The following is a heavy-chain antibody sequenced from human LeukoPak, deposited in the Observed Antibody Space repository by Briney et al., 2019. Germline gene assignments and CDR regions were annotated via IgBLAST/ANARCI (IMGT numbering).Heavy chain of an antibody. Sequence: GRSLRLSCVASGFTFSSYAMHWVRQAPGKGLEWVAFMSYDGSNKYYADSVKGRFTISRDNSKNTLYLQMNSLRAEDTAVYYCARAFDFWSGFGDYWGQGTLVTVSS. D-gene: IGHD3-3*01. CDR2: MSYDGSNK. CDR3: ARAFDFWSGFGDY. J-gene: IGHJ4*02. CDR1: GFTFSSYA. V-gene: IGHV3-30*04.